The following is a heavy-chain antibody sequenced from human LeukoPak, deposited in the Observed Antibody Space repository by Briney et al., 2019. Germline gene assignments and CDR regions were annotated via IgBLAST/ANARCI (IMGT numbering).Heavy chain of an antibody. V-gene: IGHV1-2*02. CDR1: GYTFTGYY. CDR2: INPNSGGT. D-gene: IGHD6-13*01. J-gene: IGHJ4*02. CDR3: AREIWQQLVFGFDY. Sequence: ASVKVSCKAFGYTFTGYYMHWVRQAPGQGLEWMGWINPNSGGTNYAQKFQGRVTMTRDTSISTAYMELSRLRSDDTAVYYCAREIWQQLVFGFDYWGQGTLVTVSS.